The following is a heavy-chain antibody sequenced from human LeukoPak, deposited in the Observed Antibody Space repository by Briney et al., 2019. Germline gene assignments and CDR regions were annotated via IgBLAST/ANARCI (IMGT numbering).Heavy chain of an antibody. CDR3: ARDPIYYDSSGHSPRFDY. J-gene: IGHJ4*02. V-gene: IGHV3-48*03. Sequence: GGSLRLSCAASGFTFSSYEMSWVRQAPGKGLEWVSYISSSGSTIYYADSVKGRFTIPRDNAKNSLYLQMNSLRAEDTAVYYCARDPIYYDSSGHSPRFDYWGQGTLVTVSS. CDR1: GFTFSSYE. CDR2: ISSSGSTI. D-gene: IGHD3-22*01.